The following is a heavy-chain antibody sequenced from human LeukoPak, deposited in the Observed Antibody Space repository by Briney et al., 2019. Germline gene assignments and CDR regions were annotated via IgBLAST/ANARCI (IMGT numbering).Heavy chain of an antibody. CDR3: AKNRGAGSHYYYHMNV. D-gene: IGHD1-26*01. V-gene: IGHV3-23*01. CDR1: GSTLSTYP. J-gene: IGHJ6*03. CDR2: IIGSGGGI. Sequence: GGPLTLPWPPLGSTLSTYPRRGARQPAGRGRGWVPFIIGSGGGIYYADSVKGRFTISRDNYKNTLYLQLNSLRVEDTAVYYCAKNRGAGSHYYYHMNVWGKGTTVTVSS.